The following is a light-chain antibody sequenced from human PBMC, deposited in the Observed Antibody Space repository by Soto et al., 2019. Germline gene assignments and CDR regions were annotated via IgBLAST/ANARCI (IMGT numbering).Light chain of an antibody. Sequence: QSALTQPASVSGSPGQSITISCTGTSSDVGSYTLVSWYQQHPGKAPKLMIYEVSNRPSGVSNRFSGSKSGNTASLTISGLQAEDEADYYCCSFAGSSTLVFGGGTQLTVL. CDR2: EVS. V-gene: IGLV2-23*02. CDR1: SSDVGSYTL. CDR3: CSFAGSSTLV. J-gene: IGLJ2*01.